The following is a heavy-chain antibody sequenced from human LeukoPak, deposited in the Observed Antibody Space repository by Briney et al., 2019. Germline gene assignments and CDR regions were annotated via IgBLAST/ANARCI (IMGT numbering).Heavy chain of an antibody. Sequence: SETLSLTCAVYGGSFSGYYWTWIRQPPGKGLEWIGEINLGGGTHYNAALQNRVTISGDTSKNQLSLKLISVTAADSAMYFCTRGVDRAKQGYWGQGALVTVSS. J-gene: IGHJ4*02. CDR2: INLGGGT. CDR1: GGSFSGYY. CDR3: TRGVDRAKQGY. V-gene: IGHV4-34*01. D-gene: IGHD1-14*01.